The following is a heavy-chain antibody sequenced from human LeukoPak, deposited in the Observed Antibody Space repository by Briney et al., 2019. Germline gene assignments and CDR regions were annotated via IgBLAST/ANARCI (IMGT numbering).Heavy chain of an antibody. V-gene: IGHV3-23*01. CDR1: GSTFSSYS. J-gene: IGHJ4*02. CDR3: ARGSYSISN. Sequence: GGSLRLSCAASGSTFSSYSMNWVRQAPGKGLEWVSGIGGGGSSTYYADSVKGRFTISRDNSKNMLYLRMNSLRAEDTALYYCARGSYSISNWGQGTLVTVSS. CDR2: IGGGGSST. D-gene: IGHD4-11*01.